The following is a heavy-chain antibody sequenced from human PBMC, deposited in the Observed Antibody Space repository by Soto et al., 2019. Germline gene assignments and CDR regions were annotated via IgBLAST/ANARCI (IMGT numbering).Heavy chain of an antibody. D-gene: IGHD2-21*02. CDR3: ASGAWRSVVY. Sequence: EVQLVESGGGLVQPGGSLRLSCAASGFTVSSNYMSWVRQALGKGLEWVSIIYSGGNTYYADSVKGRFTISRDNSKNTLYLQMNSLRAEDTAVYYCASGAWRSVVYWGQGTLVTVSS. CDR1: GFTVSSNY. J-gene: IGHJ4*02. CDR2: IYSGGNT. V-gene: IGHV3-66*01.